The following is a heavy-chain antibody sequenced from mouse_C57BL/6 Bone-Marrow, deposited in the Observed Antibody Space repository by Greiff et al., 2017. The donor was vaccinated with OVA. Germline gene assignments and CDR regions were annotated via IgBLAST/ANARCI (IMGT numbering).Heavy chain of an antibody. CDR3: ARKGVRRWDYYAMDY. Sequence: VQLQQSGPELVKPGASVKISCKASGYSFTGYYMHWVKQSHGNILDWIGYIYPYNGVSSYNQKFKGKATLTVDKSSSTAYMELRSLTSEDSAVYYGARKGVRRWDYYAMDYWGQGTSVTVSS. D-gene: IGHD2-14*01. CDR1: GYSFTGYY. J-gene: IGHJ4*01. CDR2: IYPYNGVS. V-gene: IGHV1-31*01.